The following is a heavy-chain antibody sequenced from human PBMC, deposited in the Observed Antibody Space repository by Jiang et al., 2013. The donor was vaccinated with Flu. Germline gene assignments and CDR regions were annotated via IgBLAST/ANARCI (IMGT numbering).Heavy chain of an antibody. CDR1: GFSLSTSGVG. J-gene: IGHJ4*02. CDR2: IYWDDDK. D-gene: IGHD3-3*01. V-gene: IGHV2-5*02. Sequence: KPTQTLTLTCTFSGFSLSTSGVGVGWIRQPPGKALEWLALIYWDDDKRYSPSLKSRLTITKDTSKNQVVLTMTNMDPVDTATYYCAHSNGVLRFLEWLSPLDYWGQGTLVTVSS. CDR3: AHSNGVLRFLEWLSPLDY.